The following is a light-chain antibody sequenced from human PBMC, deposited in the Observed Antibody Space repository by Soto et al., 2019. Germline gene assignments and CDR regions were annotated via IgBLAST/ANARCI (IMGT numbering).Light chain of an antibody. J-gene: IGLJ3*02. CDR3: SSYTSRGTLV. CDR1: TSDVGAYNY. CDR2: EVT. V-gene: IGLV2-14*01. Sequence: QSVLTQPASVSGSPGQSITISCTGTTSDVGAYNYVSWYQHNPGNAPKLMIYEVTNWPSGVSSRFSGSKSGSTASLTISGLQSEDEADYYCSSYTSRGTLVFGGGTKVTVL.